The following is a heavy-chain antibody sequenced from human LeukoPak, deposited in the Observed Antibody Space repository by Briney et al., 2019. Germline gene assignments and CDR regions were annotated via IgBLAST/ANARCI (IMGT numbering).Heavy chain of an antibody. CDR2: IYYSGST. CDR1: GGSISSSSYY. Sequence: SETLSLTCTVSGGSISSSSYYWGWIRQPPGKGLEWIGSIYYSGSTYYNPSLKSRVTISVDTSKNQFSLNLSSVTAADTAVYYCARHAPYYYDSSGYSTWGQGTLVTVSS. CDR3: ARHAPYYYDSSGYST. D-gene: IGHD3-22*01. J-gene: IGHJ4*02. V-gene: IGHV4-39*01.